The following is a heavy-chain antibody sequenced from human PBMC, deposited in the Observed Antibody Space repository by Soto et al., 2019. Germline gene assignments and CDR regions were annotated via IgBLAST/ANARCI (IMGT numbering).Heavy chain of an antibody. D-gene: IGHD6-13*01. CDR1: GFTFKHNA. V-gene: IGHV3-30-3*01. CDR2: ISYDGSTK. Sequence: QVQLVESGGGVVHPGRSLTIFCTASGFTFKHNAMHWIRQAPAKGLEWVADISYDGSTKNYADSVKGRFTISRDNSKNTLSLHMSALKGEGTATYYCAREGIAESGPNYYDFWGQGTLVAVSS. CDR3: AREGIAESGPNYYDF. J-gene: IGHJ4*02.